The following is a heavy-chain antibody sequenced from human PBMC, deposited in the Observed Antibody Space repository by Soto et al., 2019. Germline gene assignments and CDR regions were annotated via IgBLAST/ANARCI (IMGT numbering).Heavy chain of an antibody. J-gene: IGHJ4*02. Sequence: EVQLLESGGVLVQPGESLRLSCAATGFTFRDFAMTWVRQAPGTGLEWVSTITGSGVGMHYADSVKGRFTISRDNSKNTSYLQMNSLRAEDTAVYFCARDFYFYESSGDFDYWGQGTLVTVSS. CDR2: ITGSGVGM. CDR3: ARDFYFYESSGDFDY. V-gene: IGHV3-23*01. D-gene: IGHD3-22*01. CDR1: GFTFRDFA.